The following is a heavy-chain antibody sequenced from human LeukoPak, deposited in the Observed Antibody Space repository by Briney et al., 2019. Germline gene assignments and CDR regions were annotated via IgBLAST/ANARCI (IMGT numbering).Heavy chain of an antibody. CDR1: GGSISSYY. D-gene: IGHD2-8*01. V-gene: IGHV4-34*01. CDR2: INHSGST. CDR3: ARVSRRSRSAFDI. J-gene: IGHJ3*02. Sequence: SETLSLTCTVSGGSISSYYWSWIRQPPGRGLEWIGEINHSGSTNYNPSLKSRVTISVDTSKNQFSLKLSSVTAADTAVYYCARVSRRSRSAFDIWGQGTMVTVSS.